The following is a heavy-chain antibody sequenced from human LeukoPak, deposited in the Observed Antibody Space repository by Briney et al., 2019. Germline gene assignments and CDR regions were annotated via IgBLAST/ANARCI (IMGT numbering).Heavy chain of an antibody. V-gene: IGHV1-18*01. CDR1: GYTFTSYD. CDR3: ARLPAAYWYFDL. CDR2: ISAYNGNT. Sequence: ASVKVSCKASGYTFTSYDINWVRQAPGQGLEWMGWISAYNGNTNYAQKLQGRVTMTTDTSTSTAYMELRSLRSDDTAVYYCARLPAAYWYFDLWGRGTLVTVSS. D-gene: IGHD2-2*01. J-gene: IGHJ2*01.